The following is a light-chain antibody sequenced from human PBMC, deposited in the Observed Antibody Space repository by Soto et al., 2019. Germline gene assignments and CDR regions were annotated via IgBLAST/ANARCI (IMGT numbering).Light chain of an antibody. Sequence: QSVLTQPPSVSAAPRQRVPISCSGSSFNVGENGVNWYQQLPGKAPKLLIYYDDLLPSGVSDRFSGSKSGTSASLAISGLQSEDEGDYYCAAWDDSLHGVVFGGGTKVTVL. CDR2: YDD. CDR1: SFNVGENG. V-gene: IGLV1-36*01. CDR3: AAWDDSLHGVV. J-gene: IGLJ2*01.